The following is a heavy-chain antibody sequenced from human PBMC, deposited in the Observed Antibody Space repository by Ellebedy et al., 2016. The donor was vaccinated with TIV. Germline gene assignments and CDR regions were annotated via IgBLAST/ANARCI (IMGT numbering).Heavy chain of an antibody. J-gene: IGHJ4*02. Sequence: GESLKISXAASGFTFSSYGMHWVRQAPGKGLEWVAVIWYDGSNKYYADSVKGRFTISRDNSKNTLYLQMNSLRAEDTAVYYCAKDHFMGIAAADRGDYFDYWGQGTLVTVSS. D-gene: IGHD6-13*01. V-gene: IGHV3-30*02. CDR1: GFTFSSYG. CDR2: IWYDGSNK. CDR3: AKDHFMGIAAADRGDYFDY.